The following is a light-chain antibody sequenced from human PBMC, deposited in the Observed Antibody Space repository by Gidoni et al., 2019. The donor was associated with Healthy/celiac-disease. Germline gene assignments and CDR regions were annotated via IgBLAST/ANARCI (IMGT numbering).Light chain of an antibody. CDR2: DVS. CDR3: CSYAGSYTWV. J-gene: IGLJ2*01. Sequence: HSALPQPRSVSGSPVQSVTISCTGTSSYVGGYNYVSWYQHHPGKAPKLMIYDVSKRPSGVPDRFSGSKSGNTASMTISGLQAEDEADYYCCSYAGSYTWVFGGGTKLTVL. V-gene: IGLV2-11*01. CDR1: SSYVGGYNY.